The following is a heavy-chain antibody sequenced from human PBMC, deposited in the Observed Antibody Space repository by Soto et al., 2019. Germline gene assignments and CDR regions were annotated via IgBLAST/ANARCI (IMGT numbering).Heavy chain of an antibody. CDR1: GYTFTSYD. V-gene: IGHV1-8*01. D-gene: IGHD2-2*01. CDR2: MNPNSGNT. J-gene: IGHJ5*02. CDR3: ARGFVVVPAAIYYGFDP. Sequence: ASVKVSCKASGYTFTSYDINWVRQATGQGLEWMGWMNPNSGNTGYAQKFQGRVTMTRNTSISTAYMELSSLRSEDTAVYYCARGFVVVPAAIYYGFDPWGQGTLVTVSS.